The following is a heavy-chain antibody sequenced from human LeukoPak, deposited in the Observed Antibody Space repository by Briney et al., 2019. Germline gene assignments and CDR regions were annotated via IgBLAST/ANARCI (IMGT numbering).Heavy chain of an antibody. CDR1: GFTFSSYA. J-gene: IGHJ5*02. CDR2: IPRNGGST. CDR3: ARDFKEADP. Sequence: GGFLRLSCAASGFTFSSYAMSWVRQAPGKGLEWVSSIPRNGGSTYYADSVKGRFTISRDNARKTLYLQMNSVRAEDTAVYYCARDFKEADPWGQGTLVTVSS. V-gene: IGHV3-23*01.